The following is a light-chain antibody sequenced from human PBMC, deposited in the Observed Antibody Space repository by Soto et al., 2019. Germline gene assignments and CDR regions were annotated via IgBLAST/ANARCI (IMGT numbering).Light chain of an antibody. J-gene: IGKJ4*01. CDR1: QSISSY. Sequence: DIQMTQSPSSLSASVGDRVTITCRASQSISSYLNWYQQKPGQAPKLLIYAASSLQSGVPSRFSGSGSGTDFTLTISSLQPEDFATYYCQQSYSTPDTFGGGTKVEIK. CDR3: QQSYSTPDT. CDR2: AAS. V-gene: IGKV1-39*01.